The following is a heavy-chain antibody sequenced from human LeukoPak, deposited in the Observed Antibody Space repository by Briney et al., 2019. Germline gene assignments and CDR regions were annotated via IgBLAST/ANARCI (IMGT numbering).Heavy chain of an antibody. CDR1: GGSISSYY. V-gene: IGHV4-34*01. CDR2: INHSGST. CDR3: ARRYASSSSSNAFDI. Sequence: PSETLSLTCTVSGGSISSYYWSWIRQPPGKGLEWIGEINHSGSTNYNPSLKSRVTISVDTSKNQFSLKLSSVTAADTAVYYCARRYASSSSSNAFDIWGQGTMVTVSS. J-gene: IGHJ3*02. D-gene: IGHD6-6*01.